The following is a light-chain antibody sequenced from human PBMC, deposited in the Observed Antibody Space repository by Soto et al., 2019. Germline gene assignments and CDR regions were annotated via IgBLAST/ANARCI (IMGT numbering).Light chain of an antibody. CDR2: GAS. CDR3: QQYNNLPPDT. J-gene: IGKJ2*01. Sequence: EIILTQSPASLSVSPGERATLSCRASQSVNNNLAWYQQKPGQAPRLLIYGASTRATGIPGRFRGSGSGTEFTLTITGLQSEDFAVYFCQQYNNLPPDTFGQGTKVDIK. CDR1: QSVNNN. V-gene: IGKV3-15*01.